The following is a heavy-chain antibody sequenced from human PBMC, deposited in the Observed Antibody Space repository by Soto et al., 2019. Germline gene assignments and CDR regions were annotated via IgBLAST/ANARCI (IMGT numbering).Heavy chain of an antibody. D-gene: IGHD2-21*02. Sequence: QVQLVQSGAEVKKPGSSVKVSCKASGGTFSSYTISWVRQAPGQGLEWMGRIIPILGIANYAQKFQGRVTMTADKSTSTAYMELSSLRSEDTAVYYCARTPYCGGDCYPHYWYFDLWGRGTLVTVSS. J-gene: IGHJ2*01. CDR3: ARTPYCGGDCYPHYWYFDL. CDR1: GGTFSSYT. V-gene: IGHV1-69*02. CDR2: IIPILGIA.